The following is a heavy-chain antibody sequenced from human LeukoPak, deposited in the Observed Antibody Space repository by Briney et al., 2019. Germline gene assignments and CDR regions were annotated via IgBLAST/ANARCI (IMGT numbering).Heavy chain of an antibody. CDR1: GFAFSNYA. CDR2: ISYDGGTK. V-gene: IGHV3-30*03. J-gene: IGHJ3*02. Sequence: PGRSLRLSCAASGFAFSNYAMHWVRQAPGKGLEWVAVISYDGGTKYYADSVKGRFTISRDNSKNTLYLQMNSLRAEDTAVYYCARATMVRGVICAFDIWGQGTMVTVSS. D-gene: IGHD3-10*01. CDR3: ARATMVRGVICAFDI.